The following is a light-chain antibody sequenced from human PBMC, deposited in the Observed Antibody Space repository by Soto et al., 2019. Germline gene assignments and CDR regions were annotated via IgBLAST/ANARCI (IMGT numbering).Light chain of an antibody. CDR1: QRISTS. V-gene: IGKV1-39*01. Sequence: IQMTQSPSSLSASVGDRVTITCRASQRISTSLNWYQNQVGRAPKLLIYAASSLQTGVPSRFSGSGSGTDFTLTISSLQPEDFATYYCQQSYLTPRTFGQGTKLEIK. J-gene: IGKJ2*01. CDR2: AAS. CDR3: QQSYLTPRT.